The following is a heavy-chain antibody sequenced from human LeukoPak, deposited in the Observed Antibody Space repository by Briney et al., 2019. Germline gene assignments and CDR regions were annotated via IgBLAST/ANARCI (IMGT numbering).Heavy chain of an antibody. J-gene: IGHJ4*02. Sequence: GGSLRLSCAASGFTFSSYAMHWVRQAPGKGLEWVSLISWDGGSTYYADSVKGRFTISRDNSKNSLYLQMNSLRAEDTALYYCAKGLRGYQPLRPEYDYWGQGTLVTVSS. D-gene: IGHD2-2*01. V-gene: IGHV3-43D*03. CDR3: AKGLRGYQPLRPEYDY. CDR1: GFTFSSYA. CDR2: ISWDGGST.